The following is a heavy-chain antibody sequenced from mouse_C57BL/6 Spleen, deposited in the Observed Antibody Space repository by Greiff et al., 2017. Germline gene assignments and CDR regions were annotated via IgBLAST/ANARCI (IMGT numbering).Heavy chain of an antibody. V-gene: IGHV1-66*01. CDR3: ARGVYYSNIYAMDY. J-gene: IGHJ4*01. Sequence: QVQLQQSGPELVKPGASVKISCKASGYSFTRYYIHWVKQRPGQGLEWIGWIYPGSGNNKYNEKFKGKATLTADPSSSTAYMQLSSLTSEDSSVYYCARGVYYSNIYAMDYWGQGTSVTVSS. D-gene: IGHD2-5*01. CDR1: GYSFTRYY. CDR2: IYPGSGNN.